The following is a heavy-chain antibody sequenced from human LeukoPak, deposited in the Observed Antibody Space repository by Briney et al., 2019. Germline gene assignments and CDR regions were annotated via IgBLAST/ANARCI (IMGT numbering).Heavy chain of an antibody. CDR3: ARAVTVMPFDY. CDR1: GGSFSGYY. Sequence: SETLSLTRAVYGGSFSGYYWSWIRQPPGKGLEWIGETNHSGSTNYNPSLKSRVTISVDTSKNQFSLKLSSVTAADTAVYYCARAVTVMPFDYWGQGTLVTVSS. CDR2: TNHSGST. J-gene: IGHJ4*02. V-gene: IGHV4-34*01. D-gene: IGHD3-16*01.